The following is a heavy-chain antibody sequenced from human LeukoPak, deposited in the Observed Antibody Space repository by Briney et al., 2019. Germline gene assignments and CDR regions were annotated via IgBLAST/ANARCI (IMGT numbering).Heavy chain of an antibody. CDR2: ISSNGGST. V-gene: IGHV3-64*01. Sequence: GGSLRLSCAASGFTFSSYAMHWVRHAPGKGLEYVSAISSNGGSTYYANSVKGRFTISRDNSKNTLYLQMGSLRAEDMAVYYCARSITMVRGDYYYYGMDVWGQGTTVTVSS. J-gene: IGHJ6*02. CDR1: GFTFSSYA. D-gene: IGHD3-10*01. CDR3: ARSITMVRGDYYYYGMDV.